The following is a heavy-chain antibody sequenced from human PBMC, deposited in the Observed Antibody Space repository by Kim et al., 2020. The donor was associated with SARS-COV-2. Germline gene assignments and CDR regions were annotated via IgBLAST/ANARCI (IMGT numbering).Heavy chain of an antibody. CDR3: ARVTVSSGYFGHYYYYGMDV. J-gene: IGHJ6*02. V-gene: IGHV3-11*06. D-gene: IGHD3-22*01. Sequence: RFTISRDNAKNSLYLQMNSLRAEDTAVYYCARVTVSSGYFGHYYYYGMDVWGQGTTVTVSS.